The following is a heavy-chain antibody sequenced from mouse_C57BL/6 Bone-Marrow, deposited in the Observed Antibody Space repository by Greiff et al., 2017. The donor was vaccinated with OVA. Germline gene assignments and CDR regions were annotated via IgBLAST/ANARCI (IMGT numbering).Heavy chain of an antibody. V-gene: IGHV1-85*01. CDR2: IYPRDGST. J-gene: IGHJ1*03. CDR1: GYTFTSYD. D-gene: IGHD1-1*01. Sequence: VQLQQSGPELVKPGASVKLSCKASGYTFTSYDINWVKQRPGQGLEWIGWIYPRDGSTKYNEKFKGKATLTVDTSSSTAYMELHSLTSEDSAVYFCARRRGYYYGSSYWWYFDVWGTGTTVTVSS. CDR3: ARRRGYYYGSSYWWYFDV.